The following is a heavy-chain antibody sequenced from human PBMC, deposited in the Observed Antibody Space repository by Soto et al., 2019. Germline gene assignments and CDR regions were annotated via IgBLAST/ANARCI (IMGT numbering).Heavy chain of an antibody. J-gene: IGHJ4*02. D-gene: IGHD1-26*01. CDR1: DVTISNFW. CDR2: INTDGSVT. CDR3: ARQTGLGATNY. Sequence: GGPRRHCCRVSDVTISNFWMHWVRQAPGKGLVWVARINTDGSVTSHADSVKGRFTISRDNAKSTLYLQMTSLREEDSAIYYCARQTGLGATNYWGRGNLVTGSS. V-gene: IGHV3-74*01.